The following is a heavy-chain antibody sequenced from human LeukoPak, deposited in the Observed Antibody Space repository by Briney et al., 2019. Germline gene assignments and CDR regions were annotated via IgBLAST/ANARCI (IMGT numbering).Heavy chain of an antibody. V-gene: IGHV5-51*01. D-gene: IGHD5-24*01. J-gene: IGHJ4*02. CDR3: ARFEGDGYNLGGGAKDY. Sequence: GESLKISCKGSGYSFTSHWIAWVRQMPGKGLEYMGIIQPGNSDIRYGPSFQGQVTISDDKAINTVYLQWSSLKASDTAMYYCARFEGDGYNLGGGAKDYWGQGTLVTVSS. CDR1: GYSFTSHW. CDR2: IQPGNSDI.